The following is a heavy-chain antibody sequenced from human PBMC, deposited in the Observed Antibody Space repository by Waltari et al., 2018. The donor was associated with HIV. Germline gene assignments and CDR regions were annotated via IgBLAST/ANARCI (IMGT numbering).Heavy chain of an antibody. V-gene: IGHV4-31*01. Sequence: QVQLQESGPGLVKPSQTLSLTCTVSGGSISSGGYYWSWIRQHPGKGREWIGYIYYSGSTYYNPSLKSLVTISVDTSKNQFSLKLSSVTAADTAVYYCARATYYYDSSGYYYGLYFDYWGQGTLVTVSS. CDR1: GGSISSGGYY. CDR3: ARATYYYDSSGYYYGLYFDY. D-gene: IGHD3-22*01. CDR2: IYYSGST. J-gene: IGHJ4*02.